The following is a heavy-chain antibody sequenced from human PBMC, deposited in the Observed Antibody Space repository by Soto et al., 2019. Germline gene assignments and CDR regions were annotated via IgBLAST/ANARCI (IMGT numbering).Heavy chain of an antibody. CDR3: ARGRRGYSGYGPFDY. V-gene: IGHV1-69*06. Sequence: SVKVSCKVSGSRFSNYVISWVRQAPGHGLEWLGRIIPIFNSTKYAQSFQGRVTITADKSTSTASLELSSLRSDDTAVYYCARGRRGYSGYGPFDYWGQGTLVTVSS. D-gene: IGHD5-12*01. CDR2: IIPIFNST. CDR1: GSRFSNYV. J-gene: IGHJ4*02.